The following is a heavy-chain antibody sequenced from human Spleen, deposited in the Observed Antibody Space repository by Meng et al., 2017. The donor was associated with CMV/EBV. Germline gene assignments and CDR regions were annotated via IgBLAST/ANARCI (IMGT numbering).Heavy chain of an antibody. V-gene: IGHV3-9*01. Sequence: SLKISCAASGFTFSSYTMHWVRQAPGKGLEWVSGISWNRGSIGYADSVKGRFTISRDDSKNTLYLQMRSLRVEDTAVYYCTKVSRSPPLVSLPVLYYGMDVWGQGTTVTVSS. CDR3: TKVSRSPPLVSLPVLYYGMDV. J-gene: IGHJ6*02. CDR2: ISWNRGSI. D-gene: IGHD1-20*01. CDR1: GFTFSSYT.